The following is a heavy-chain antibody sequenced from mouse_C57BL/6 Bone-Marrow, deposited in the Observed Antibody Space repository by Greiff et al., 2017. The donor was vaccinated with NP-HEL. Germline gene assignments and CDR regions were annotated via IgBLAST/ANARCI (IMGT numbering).Heavy chain of an antibody. J-gene: IGHJ2*01. V-gene: IGHV1-69*01. D-gene: IGHD1-1*01. CDR1: GYTFTSYW. CDR3: ARTTTVVDDYFDY. CDR2: IDPSDSYT. Sequence: VQLQQPGAELVMPGASVKLSCKASGYTFTSYWMHWVKQRPGQGLEWIGEIDPSDSYTNYNQKFKGKSTLTVDKSSSTAYMQLSRLTSEDSAVYYCARTTTVVDDYFDYWGQGTTLTVSS.